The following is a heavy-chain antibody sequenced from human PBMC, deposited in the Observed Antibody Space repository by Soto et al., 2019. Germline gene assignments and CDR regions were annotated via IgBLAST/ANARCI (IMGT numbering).Heavy chain of an antibody. D-gene: IGHD2-15*01. CDR3: ARLYYLGSSAAFDI. CDR2: IIPILGIA. V-gene: IGHV1-69*02. CDR1: GGTFSSYT. J-gene: IGHJ3*02. Sequence: SVKVSCKASGGTFSSYTISWVRQAPGQGLEWMGRIIPILGIANYAQKFQGRVTITAGKSTSTAYMELSSLRSEDTAVYYCARLYYLGSSAAFDIWGQGTMVTVSS.